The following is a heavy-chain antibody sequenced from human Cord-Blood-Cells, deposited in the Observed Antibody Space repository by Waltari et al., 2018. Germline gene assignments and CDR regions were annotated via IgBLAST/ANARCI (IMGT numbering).Heavy chain of an antibody. J-gene: IGHJ4*02. D-gene: IGHD6-19*01. V-gene: IGHV4-34*01. Sequence: QVQLQQWGAGLLKPSETLSLTCAVHGGSFSGYYWRWIRQPPGKGPEWIGEINHSGSTNYNPSLKSRVTISVDTSKNQFSLKLSSVTAADTAVYYCARGASGWYKDFDYWGQGTLVTVSS. CDR3: ARGASGWYKDFDY. CDR2: INHSGST. CDR1: GGSFSGYY.